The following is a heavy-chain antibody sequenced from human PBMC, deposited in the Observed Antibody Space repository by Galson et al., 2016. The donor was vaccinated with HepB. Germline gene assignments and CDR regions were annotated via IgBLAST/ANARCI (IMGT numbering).Heavy chain of an antibody. CDR1: GDSISDNY. J-gene: IGHJ3*01. D-gene: IGHD5-24*01. V-gene: IGHV4-59*12. CDR3: AREGEVAPDAFDF. CDR2: SGST. Sequence: SETLSLTCIVSGDSISDNYWSWIRQPPGKGLEWIGYSGSTNYNPSLKSRVTISLDTSRNQFSLKLTSVTAADTAVYFCAREGEVAPDAFDFWGQGTMVIVSS.